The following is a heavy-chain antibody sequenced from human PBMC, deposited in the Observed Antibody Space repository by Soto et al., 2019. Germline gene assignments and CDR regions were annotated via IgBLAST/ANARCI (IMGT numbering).Heavy chain of an antibody. CDR2: INHSGST. J-gene: IGHJ3*02. V-gene: IGHV4-34*01. CDR1: GGSFSGYY. Sequence: SETLSLTCAVYGGSFSGYYWSWIRQPPGKGLEWIGEINHSGSTNYNPSLKSRVAISVDTSKNQFSLKLSSVTAADTAVYYCARRSDQLRRAFDIWGQGTMVTVSS. CDR3: ARRSDQLRRAFDI. D-gene: IGHD4-17*01.